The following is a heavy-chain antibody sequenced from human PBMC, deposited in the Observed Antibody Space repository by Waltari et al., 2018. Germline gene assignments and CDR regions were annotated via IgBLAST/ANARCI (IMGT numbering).Heavy chain of an antibody. Sequence: QVQLQGSGPGLVTPSETLSLICTVSGGSLTTYYWSWIRQPPGKGLEWIGNIYYSGFTYYNPSLKSRVTISLDTSKHQFSLRLSSVTATDTAVYYCARERDGHNSPNVFYIWGQGTMVTVSS. CDR1: GGSLTTYY. CDR2: IYYSGFT. V-gene: IGHV4-59*08. J-gene: IGHJ3*02. CDR3: ARERDGHNSPNVFYI.